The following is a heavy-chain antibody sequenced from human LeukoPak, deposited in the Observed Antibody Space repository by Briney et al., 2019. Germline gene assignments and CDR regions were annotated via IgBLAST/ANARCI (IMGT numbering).Heavy chain of an antibody. J-gene: IGHJ4*02. CDR1: GFTVSSNY. Sequence: GGSLRLSCAASGFTVSSNYMSWVRQAPGKGLEWVSVIYSGGSTYYADSVKDRFTISRDNSKNTLYLQMNSLRAEDTAVYYCARDRADGYNYGDSFDYWGQGTLVTVSS. V-gene: IGHV3-53*01. CDR3: ARDRADGYNYGDSFDY. CDR2: IYSGGST. D-gene: IGHD5-18*01.